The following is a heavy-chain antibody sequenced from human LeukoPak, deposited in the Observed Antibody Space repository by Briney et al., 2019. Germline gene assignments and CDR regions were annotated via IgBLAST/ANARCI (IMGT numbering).Heavy chain of an antibody. CDR1: GFTFSSYS. CDR3: ARVCSSGWSTFYYFDY. D-gene: IGHD6-19*01. J-gene: IGHJ4*02. Sequence: GGSLRLSCAASGFTFSSYSMNWVRQAPGKGLEWVSSISSSNSYIYYADSVKGRFTISRDNAKNSLYLQMNSLRAEDTAVYYCARVCSSGWSTFYYFDYWGQGTLVTVSS. CDR2: ISSSNSYI. V-gene: IGHV3-21*01.